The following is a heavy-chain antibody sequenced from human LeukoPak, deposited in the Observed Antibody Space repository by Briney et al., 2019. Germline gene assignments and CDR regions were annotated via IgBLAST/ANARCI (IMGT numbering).Heavy chain of an antibody. CDR2: INPNSGGT. D-gene: IGHD4-17*01. J-gene: IGHJ5*02. CDR1: GYTFTGYY. CDR3: ARGRSYGDYGWFDP. Sequence: ASVKVSCKASGYTFTGYYMHWVRQAPGQGLEWMGWINPNSGGTNYAQKFQGRVTMTRDTSISTAYMELSRLRSDDTAVYYCARGRSYGDYGWFDPWGQGTLVTVSS. V-gene: IGHV1-2*02.